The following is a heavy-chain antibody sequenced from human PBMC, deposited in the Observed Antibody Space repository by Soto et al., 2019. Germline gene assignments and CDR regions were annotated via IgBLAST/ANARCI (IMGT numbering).Heavy chain of an antibody. Sequence: GGSLRLSCAASGFTFSSYWMHWVRQAPGKGLVWVSRINSDGSSTSYADSVKGRFTISRDNAKNTLYLQMNSLRAEDTAVYYCAREDPAARPGPELDYWGQGTLVTVSS. D-gene: IGHD6-6*01. CDR3: AREDPAARPGPELDY. CDR1: GFTFSSYW. J-gene: IGHJ4*02. CDR2: INSDGSST. V-gene: IGHV3-74*01.